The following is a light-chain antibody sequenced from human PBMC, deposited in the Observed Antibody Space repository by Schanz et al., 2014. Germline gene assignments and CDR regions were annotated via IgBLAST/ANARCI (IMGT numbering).Light chain of an antibody. Sequence: EIVLTQSPGTLSLSPGEGATLSCRASPSISHSYLAWYQQKPGQAPRLLIYGASSRATGIPDRFSGSGFGXXFTLTISRLEPEDXXXYYCQQYGSSPWTFGQGTKVEIK. J-gene: IGKJ1*01. CDR3: QQYGSSPWT. CDR1: PSISHSY. CDR2: GAS. V-gene: IGKV3-20*01.